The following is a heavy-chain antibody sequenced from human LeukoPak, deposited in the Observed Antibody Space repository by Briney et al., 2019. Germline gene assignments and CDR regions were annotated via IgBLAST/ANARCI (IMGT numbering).Heavy chain of an antibody. D-gene: IGHD3-10*01. J-gene: IGHJ6*02. CDR3: AKDPEDGLGYYGMDV. CDR1: GFTFSSYG. Sequence: GGSLRLSCAASGFTFSSYGMHWVRQAPGKGLEWVAVISYDGSNKYYADSVKGRFTISRDNSKNTLYLQMNSLRAEDTAVYYCAKDPEDGLGYYGMDVWGQGTTVTVSS. CDR2: ISYDGSNK. V-gene: IGHV3-30*18.